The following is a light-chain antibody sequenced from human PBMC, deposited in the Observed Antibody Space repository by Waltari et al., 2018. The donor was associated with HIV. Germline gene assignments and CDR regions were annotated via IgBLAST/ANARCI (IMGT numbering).Light chain of an antibody. J-gene: IGLJ3*02. V-gene: IGLV1-44*01. CDR2: ANA. Sequence: QSALTQPPSASGTPGQRVTISCSGSSPNIGSKTVNWYQQLPGMAPKLLIYANAQRPSGVPDRFSGSKSGTSASLAISVLHSEDEAGYYCAAWDDSLNGLVFGGGTKLTVL. CDR1: SPNIGSKT. CDR3: AAWDDSLNGLV.